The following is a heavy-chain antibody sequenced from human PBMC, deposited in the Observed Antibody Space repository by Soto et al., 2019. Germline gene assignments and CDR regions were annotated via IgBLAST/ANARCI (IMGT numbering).Heavy chain of an antibody. Sequence: QVQLQESGPGLLKPSETLSLTCTLSGTSVSSGSYYWSWVRQPPGKGLEWMGYIYYGGSTKYKPALESRVTFSEDTSKDQFSLKLTSVTAADTAVYYWARQYTSLSEFDYWGQGTLVIVSS. V-gene: IGHV4-61*01. J-gene: IGHJ4*02. CDR2: IYYGGST. CDR1: GTSVSSGSYY. CDR3: ARQYTSLSEFDY. D-gene: IGHD6-6*01.